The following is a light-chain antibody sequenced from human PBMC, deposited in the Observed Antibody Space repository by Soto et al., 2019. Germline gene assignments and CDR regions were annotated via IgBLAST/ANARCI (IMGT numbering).Light chain of an antibody. V-gene: IGKV1-5*01. CDR3: QQYNSYAYT. CDR2: DAS. J-gene: IGKJ2*01. CDR1: QSISSW. Sequence: DIQMTHSPSTLSASVGDRVTITCRASQSISSWLAWYQQRPGKAPKLLIYDASSLESGVPSRFSGSGSGTEFTLTISSLQPDDFATYYCQQYNSYAYTFGQGTKLEI.